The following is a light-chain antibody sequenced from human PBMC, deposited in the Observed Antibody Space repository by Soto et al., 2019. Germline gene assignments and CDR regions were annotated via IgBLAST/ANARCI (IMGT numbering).Light chain of an antibody. CDR1: SSDVGSYNL. CDR3: CSYAGSSTFVV. J-gene: IGLJ2*01. CDR2: EGS. Sequence: QSALTQPASVSGSPGQSITISCTGTSSDVGSYNLVSWYQQHPDKAPKLIIYEGSKRPSGVSIRSSGSKSGNTASLTISGLQAEDGADYYCCSYAGSSTFVVFGGGTKLTVL. V-gene: IGLV2-23*03.